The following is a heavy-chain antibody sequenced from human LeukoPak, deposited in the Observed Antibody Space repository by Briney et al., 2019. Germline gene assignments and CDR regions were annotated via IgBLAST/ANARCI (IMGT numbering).Heavy chain of an antibody. CDR2: VITDGSST. CDR1: GFTFSSYW. Sequence: PGGSLRLSCAASGFTFSSYWMHWVRHAPGKGLVWVSRVITDGSSTNYADSVKGRFTISRDNAKNTLFLQVDSLRAEDTAVYYCARGRHLYSYAYDYYMDVWGKGTTVTISS. V-gene: IGHV3-74*01. J-gene: IGHJ6*03. CDR3: ARGRHLYSYAYDYYMDV. D-gene: IGHD5-18*01.